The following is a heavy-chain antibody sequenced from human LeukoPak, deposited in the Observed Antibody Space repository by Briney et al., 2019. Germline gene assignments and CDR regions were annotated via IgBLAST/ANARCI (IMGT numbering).Heavy chain of an antibody. CDR2: ISSSSDTI. D-gene: IGHD6-19*01. Sequence: PGGSLRLSCAASGFXFSSYSINWVRQAPGKGLEWVSYISSSSDTIYYADSVKGRFTISRDNAKNSLYLQMNSLGDEDTAVYYCARDRLAPYWYFDLWGRGTLVTVSS. J-gene: IGHJ2*01. CDR3: ARDRLAPYWYFDL. V-gene: IGHV3-48*02. CDR1: GFXFSSYS.